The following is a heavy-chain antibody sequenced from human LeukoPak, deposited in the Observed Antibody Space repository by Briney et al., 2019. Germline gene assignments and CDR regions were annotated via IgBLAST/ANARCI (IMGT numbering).Heavy chain of an antibody. D-gene: IGHD6-19*01. Sequence: ASVKVSCKASGYTFTSYYMHWVRQAPGQGLEWMGIINPSGGSTSYAQKFQGRVTMTRDTSTSTVYMELSGLRSEDTAVYYCARVRGSSGWYNGYYYGMDVWGQGTTVTVSS. CDR1: GYTFTSYY. V-gene: IGHV1-46*01. J-gene: IGHJ6*02. CDR2: INPSGGST. CDR3: ARVRGSSGWYNGYYYGMDV.